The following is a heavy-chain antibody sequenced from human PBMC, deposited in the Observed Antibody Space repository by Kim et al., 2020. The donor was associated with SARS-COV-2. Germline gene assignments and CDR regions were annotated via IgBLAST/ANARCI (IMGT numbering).Heavy chain of an antibody. CDR3: AKEEAEAMVRGIPGYYFDY. Sequence: GGSLRLSCAASGFTFSSYAMSWVRQAPGKGLEWVSAISGSGGSTYYADSVKGRFTISRDNSKNTLYLQMNSLRAEDTAVYYCAKEEAEAMVRGIPGYYFDYWGQGTLVTVSS. CDR2: ISGSGGST. CDR1: GFTFSSYA. V-gene: IGHV3-23*01. J-gene: IGHJ4*02. D-gene: IGHD3-10*01.